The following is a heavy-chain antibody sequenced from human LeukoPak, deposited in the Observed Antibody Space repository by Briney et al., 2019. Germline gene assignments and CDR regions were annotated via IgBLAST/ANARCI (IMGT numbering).Heavy chain of an antibody. V-gene: IGHV3-7*01. CDR2: IHQDGSEQ. CDR1: GFTFTHYW. D-gene: IGHD6-6*01. Sequence: GGSLRLSCAASGFTFTHYWMCWVRQAPGKGLEWAANIHQDGSEQFYLDSVEGRFTISRDNAKSSLYLQMDNLRAEDTAVYYCSNGIYSSSYWGRGTLVTVSS. CDR3: SNGIYSSSY. J-gene: IGHJ4*02.